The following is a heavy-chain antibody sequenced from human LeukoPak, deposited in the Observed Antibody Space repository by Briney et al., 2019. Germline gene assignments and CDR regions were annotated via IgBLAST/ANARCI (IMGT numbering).Heavy chain of an antibody. Sequence: GESLKISCKGSGYTFTNYWIGWVRQMPGKGLEWMGIIYPGDSDARYSPSFQGQVTISADKSISTAYLQWSSLKASDTAMYYCARQGTVTTPASWGQGTLVTVSS. CDR3: ARQGTVTTPAS. V-gene: IGHV5-51*01. J-gene: IGHJ5*02. D-gene: IGHD4-17*01. CDR1: GYTFTNYW. CDR2: IYPGDSDA.